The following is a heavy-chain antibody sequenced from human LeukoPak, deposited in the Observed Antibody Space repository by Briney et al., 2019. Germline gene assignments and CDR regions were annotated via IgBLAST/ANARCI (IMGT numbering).Heavy chain of an antibody. CDR3: ARHRGYTSPYLR. J-gene: IGHJ1*01. Sequence: PWETLSLTCTGSVGSISNYYWTWIGRPPGGGLGCIGYIYYSGSTNYNPSVTSRVTISVDTSKNQFSPKLSSVTAADTAVYSCARHRGYTSPYLRWGQGPLVTVSS. CDR2: IYYSGST. D-gene: IGHD6-13*01. CDR1: VGSISNYY. V-gene: IGHV4-59*08.